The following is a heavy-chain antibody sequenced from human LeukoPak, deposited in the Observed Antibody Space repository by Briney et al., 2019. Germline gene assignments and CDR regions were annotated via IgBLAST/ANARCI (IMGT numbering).Heavy chain of an antibody. CDR1: GFIVSSNY. D-gene: IGHD1-1*01. CDR2: MYSGGNT. CDR3: ARLVATTGRLYFDY. V-gene: IGHV3-53*01. Sequence: TGGSLRLSCAASGFIVSSNYMGWVRQAPGKGLEYVSVMYSGGNTYYGGSVKGRFTISRDNSKNTIYLQMNSLRAEDTAVFYCARLVATTGRLYFDYWGQGNLVTVSS. J-gene: IGHJ4*02.